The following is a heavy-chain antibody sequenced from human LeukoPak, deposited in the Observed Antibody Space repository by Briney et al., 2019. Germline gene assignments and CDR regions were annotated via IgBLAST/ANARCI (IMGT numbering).Heavy chain of an antibody. Sequence: GGSLRLSCAASGFTFRSFAMSWVRQAPGKGLEWVSAISDSGISTYFAGSVKGRSTISRDNSKNTLYLQMNSLRAEDTAVYYCAKDTGHLRWGQGTLVTVSS. CDR3: AKDTGHLR. CDR2: ISDSGIST. CDR1: GFTFRSFA. J-gene: IGHJ4*02. V-gene: IGHV3-23*01.